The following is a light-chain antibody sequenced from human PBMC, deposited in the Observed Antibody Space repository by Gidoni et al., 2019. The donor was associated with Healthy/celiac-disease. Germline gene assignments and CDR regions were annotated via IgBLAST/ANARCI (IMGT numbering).Light chain of an antibody. CDR1: SSDVGSYSL. CDR2: EVN. CDR3: CSYTPSKTWV. J-gene: IGLJ3*02. V-gene: IGLV2-23*02. Sequence: QSALIQPASVSGSPGQSITISCTGTSSDVGSYSLVSWYHHHPGKAPKLIIYEVNKRPSGVSNLFSGSKSGNTASLTISGLQAEDEADYYCCSYTPSKTWVFGGGTKLTVL.